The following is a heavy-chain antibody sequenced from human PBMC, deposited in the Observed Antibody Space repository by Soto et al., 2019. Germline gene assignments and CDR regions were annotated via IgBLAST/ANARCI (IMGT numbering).Heavy chain of an antibody. CDR2: ILSSSGSI. CDR1: GVTFSSFS. D-gene: IGHD6-6*01. J-gene: IGHJ6*03. V-gene: IGHV3-21*01. CDR3: ARDYGEQPVRRGFYYYYMDV. Sequence: EVQLVESGGGLVKPGGSLRLSCAASGVTFSSFSFNWVRQAPGKGLEWVSFILSSSGSIYYADSVKGRFTIARDNAKNSLYLKMKSLKDEDTAVYYCARDYGEQPVRRGFYYYYMDVWGKGTTVTVSS.